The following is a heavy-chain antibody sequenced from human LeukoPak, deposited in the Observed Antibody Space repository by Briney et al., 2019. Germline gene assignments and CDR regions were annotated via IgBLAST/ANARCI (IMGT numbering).Heavy chain of an antibody. CDR1: GGSISSSSYY. CDR2: IYYSGST. CDR3: ARHGARPFDY. V-gene: IGHV4-39*01. D-gene: IGHD3-16*01. J-gene: IGHJ4*02. Sequence: SETLSLTCTVSGGSISSSSYYWGWIRQPPGKGLEWIGSIYYSGSTYYNPSLKSRVTISVDTSKNQFSLKLSSVTAADTAVYYCARHGARPFDYWGQGTLVTVSS.